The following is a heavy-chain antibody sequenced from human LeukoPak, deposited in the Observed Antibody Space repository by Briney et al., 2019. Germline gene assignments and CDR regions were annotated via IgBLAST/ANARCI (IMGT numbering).Heavy chain of an antibody. CDR2: IKTDGSST. Sequence: QSGGSLRLSCAASGFTFSNYWMHWVRQAPGKGLVWVSRIKTDGSSTSYVDSVKGRFTISRDNAKNTLYLQMNSLRAEDTAVYYCAKDRERQPYYFDYWGQGTLVTVSS. V-gene: IGHV3-74*01. CDR1: GFTFSNYW. CDR3: AKDRERQPYYFDY. J-gene: IGHJ4*02. D-gene: IGHD6-13*01.